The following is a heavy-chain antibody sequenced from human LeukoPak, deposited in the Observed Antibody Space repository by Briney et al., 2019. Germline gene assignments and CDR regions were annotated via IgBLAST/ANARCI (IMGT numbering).Heavy chain of an antibody. J-gene: IGHJ4*02. Sequence: GGSLRLSCAASGFTFSSYWMSWVRQAPGKGLEWVANIKQDGSEKYYVDSVKGRFTISRDNAKNSLYLQMNSLRAEDTAVYYCARVYYDFWSGPKGSHYFDYWGQGTLVTVSS. CDR1: GFTFSSYW. D-gene: IGHD3-3*01. CDR3: ARVYYDFWSGPKGSHYFDY. CDR2: IKQDGSEK. V-gene: IGHV3-7*01.